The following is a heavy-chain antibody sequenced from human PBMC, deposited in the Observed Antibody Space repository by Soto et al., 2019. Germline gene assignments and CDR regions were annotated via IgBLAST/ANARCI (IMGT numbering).Heavy chain of an antibody. V-gene: IGHV5-10-1*01. Sequence: GESLKISCKGSGYSFTSYWISWVRQMPGKGLEWMGRIDPSDSYTNYSPSFQGHVTISADKSISTAYLQWSSLKASDTAMYYCATAYSSSSYYYGMDVWGQGTTVTVSS. J-gene: IGHJ6*02. D-gene: IGHD6-13*01. CDR2: IDPSDSYT. CDR1: GYSFTSYW. CDR3: ATAYSSSSYYYGMDV.